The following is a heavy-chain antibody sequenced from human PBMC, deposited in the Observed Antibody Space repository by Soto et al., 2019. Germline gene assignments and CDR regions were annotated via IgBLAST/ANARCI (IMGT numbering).Heavy chain of an antibody. CDR1: GGSFSGFY. D-gene: IGHD6-13*01. CDR3: ARADHVAAAGMFYY. Sequence: SETLSLTCAVYGGSFSGFYWSWIRLPPGKGLEWIGEINHSGSTNYNPSLKSRVTISVDTSKNQISLKVRSMTVADTALFYCARADHVAAAGMFYYWGQGTQVTVSS. V-gene: IGHV4-34*01. J-gene: IGHJ4*02. CDR2: INHSGST.